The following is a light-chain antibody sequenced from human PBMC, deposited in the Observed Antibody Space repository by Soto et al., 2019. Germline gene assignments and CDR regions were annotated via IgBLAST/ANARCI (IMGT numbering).Light chain of an antibody. CDR2: KAS. Sequence: DIKMTQSPSTLSGSVGDRVTITCRASQTISSWLAWYQQKPGKAPKLLIYKASTLGSGVPSNFSGSGSGTEFTLTISSLQPEDFATYYCQQYNSYPWTFGQGTKV. V-gene: IGKV1-5*03. J-gene: IGKJ1*01. CDR1: QTISSW. CDR3: QQYNSYPWT.